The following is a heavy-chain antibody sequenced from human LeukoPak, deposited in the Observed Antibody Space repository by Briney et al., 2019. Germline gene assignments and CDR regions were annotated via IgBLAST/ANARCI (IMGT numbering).Heavy chain of an antibody. CDR1: GFTFSSYG. Sequence: PGGSLRLSCAASGFTFSSYGMHWVRQAPGKGLEWVAVIWYDGSNKYYADSVKGRFTISRDNSKNTLYLQMNSLRAEDTAVYYCARGLPAMVRGVILDYFDYRGQGTLVTVSS. V-gene: IGHV3-33*01. CDR2: IWYDGSNK. CDR3: ARGLPAMVRGVILDYFDY. D-gene: IGHD3-10*01. J-gene: IGHJ4*02.